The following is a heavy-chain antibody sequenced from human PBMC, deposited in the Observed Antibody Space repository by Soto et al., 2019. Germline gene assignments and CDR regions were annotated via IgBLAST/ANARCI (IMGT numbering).Heavy chain of an antibody. D-gene: IGHD4-17*01. J-gene: IGHJ4*02. CDR1: GGSISSSNW. Sequence: QVQLQESGPGLVKPSGTLSLTCAVSGGSISSSNWWSWVRQPPGKGLEWIGEIYHSGSTNYNPSLKSRGTISVGKSKNQFSLKLSSGTAAGTAVYYWAIRTTVTTRLGYWGQGTLVTVSS. CDR2: IYHSGST. V-gene: IGHV4-4*02. CDR3: AIRTTVTTRLGY.